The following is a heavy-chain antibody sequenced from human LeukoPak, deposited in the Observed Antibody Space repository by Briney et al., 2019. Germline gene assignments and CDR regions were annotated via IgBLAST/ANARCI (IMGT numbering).Heavy chain of an antibody. CDR1: GYTLTSYA. V-gene: IGHV7-4-1*01. CDR3: ARSRNYDFWSGYYFYYYYGMDV. CDR2: INTNTGNP. D-gene: IGHD3-3*01. J-gene: IGHJ6*02. Sequence: AASVKVSCKASGYTLTSYAMNWVRQAPGQGLEWMGWINTNTGNPTYAQGFTGRFVFSLDTSVSTAYLQICSLKAEDTAVYYCARSRNYDFWSGYYFYYYYGMDVWGQGTTVTVSS.